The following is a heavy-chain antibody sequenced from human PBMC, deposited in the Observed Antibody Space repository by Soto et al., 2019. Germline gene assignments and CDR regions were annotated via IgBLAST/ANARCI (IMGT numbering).Heavy chain of an antibody. D-gene: IGHD3-22*01. Sequence: TGRSLRLSSAASEFTFSNYAIRWVRQTPGKGLEWVSAISYGGGTTYYADSVKGRFTISRDNSKNTLYLQMNSLRAEDTAVYYCAKNQGYYYDSTGYQFDYWGQGTLVTVSS. CDR2: ISYGGGTT. CDR1: EFTFSNYA. V-gene: IGHV3-23*01. CDR3: AKNQGYYYDSTGYQFDY. J-gene: IGHJ4*02.